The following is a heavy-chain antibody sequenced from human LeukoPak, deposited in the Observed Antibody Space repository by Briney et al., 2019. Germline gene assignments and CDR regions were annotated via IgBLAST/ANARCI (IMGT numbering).Heavy chain of an antibody. Sequence: GGSLRLSCAASGFTFSSYAMSWVRQAPGKGLEWVSAISGSGGSTYYADSVKGRFTISRDNSKNTLYLQMNSLRAEDTAVYYCAKLDYDILTGYPAPYYFDYWGQGTLVTVSS. J-gene: IGHJ4*02. D-gene: IGHD3-9*01. CDR3: AKLDYDILTGYPAPYYFDY. V-gene: IGHV3-23*01. CDR2: ISGSGGST. CDR1: GFTFSSYA.